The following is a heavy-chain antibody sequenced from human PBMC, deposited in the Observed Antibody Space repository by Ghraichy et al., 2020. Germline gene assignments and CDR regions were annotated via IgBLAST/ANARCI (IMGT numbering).Heavy chain of an antibody. CDR3: ARGSTVVRFFYYAGMDV. CDR2: ISSSSRNI. CDR1: GFSFGSFG. D-gene: IGHD4-23*01. J-gene: IGHJ6*02. V-gene: IGHV3-48*02. Sequence: GALRLSCLGSGFSFGSFGMNWVRQSPGKGLEWVSYISSSSRNIFYADSVKGRFTISRDNAQNSVYLQMKSLRDEDTAIYYYARGSTVVRFFYYAGMDVWGQGTTVTVSS.